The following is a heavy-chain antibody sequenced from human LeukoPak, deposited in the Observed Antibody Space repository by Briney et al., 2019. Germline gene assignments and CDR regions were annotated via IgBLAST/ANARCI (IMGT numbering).Heavy chain of an antibody. V-gene: IGHV3-23*01. Sequence: SGGSLRLSCAASGFTFSSYAMSWVRQAPGKGLEWVSAISGSGGSTYYADSVKGRFTISRDNSKNTLYLQMNSLRAEDTVVYYCAKDRVVVPAAIHYWGQGTLVTVSS. D-gene: IGHD2-2*02. CDR1: GFTFSSYA. CDR2: ISGSGGST. J-gene: IGHJ4*02. CDR3: AKDRVVVPAAIHY.